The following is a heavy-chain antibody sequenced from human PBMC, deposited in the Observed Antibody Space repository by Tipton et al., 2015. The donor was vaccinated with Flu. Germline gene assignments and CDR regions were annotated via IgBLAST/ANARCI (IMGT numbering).Heavy chain of an antibody. CDR3: VRHPYCTDALCPPGYWYFDL. V-gene: IGHV5-51*01. CDR1: GYSFTSNW. CDR2: IYPVDSDT. J-gene: IGHJ2*01. D-gene: IGHD2-8*01. Sequence: QLVQSGAEVKKPGESLKISCRGSGYSFTSNWIGWVRQMPGKGLEWMGIIYPVDSDTRYSPSFHGQVTISADKSISTAYLQLSGLKASDTAMYYCVRHPYCTDALCPPGYWYFDLWGRGTLVTVSS.